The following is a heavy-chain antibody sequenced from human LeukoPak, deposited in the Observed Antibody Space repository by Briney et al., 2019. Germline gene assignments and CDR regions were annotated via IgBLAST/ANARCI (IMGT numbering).Heavy chain of an antibody. CDR3: ARYNSAWKTDDY. CDR2: IKQDGSDK. CDR1: GFTFNSYW. D-gene: IGHD6-19*01. Sequence: PGGSLRLSCAASGFTFNSYWMTWVRQAPGKGLEWVADIKQDGSDKYYAGSVKGRFTISRDNTKNSLYLQMNSVRAEDTAVYFCARYNSAWKTDDYWGQGTLVTVSS. J-gene: IGHJ4*02. V-gene: IGHV3-7*03.